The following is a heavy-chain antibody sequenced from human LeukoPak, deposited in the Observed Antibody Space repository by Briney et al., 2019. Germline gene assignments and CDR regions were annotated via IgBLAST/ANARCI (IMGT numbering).Heavy chain of an antibody. CDR1: GGSFSGYY. J-gene: IGHJ4*02. D-gene: IGHD6-6*01. V-gene: IGHV4-34*01. CDR3: ARGSIEQLVPRMGHYFDY. Sequence: ASETLSLTCAVYGGSFSGYYWSWIRQPPGKGLEWIGEINHSGSTNYNPSLKSRVTISVDTSKNQFSLKLSSVTAADTAVYYCARGSIEQLVPRMGHYFDYWGQGTLVTVSS. CDR2: INHSGST.